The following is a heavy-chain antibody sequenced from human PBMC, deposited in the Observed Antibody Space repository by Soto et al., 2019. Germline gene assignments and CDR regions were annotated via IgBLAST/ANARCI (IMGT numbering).Heavy chain of an antibody. CDR2: IYYSGST. V-gene: IGHV4-39*07. CDR1: GGSLSSSGCY. CDR3: ARVVVPYEYIWGSYRENYYYYYMDV. Sequence: PSETLSVTCTVSGGSLSSSGCYWGWLPQPPGKGLEWLGSIYYSGSTNYNPSLKSRVTISVDTSKNQFSLKLSSVTAADTAVYYCARVVVPYEYIWGSYRENYYYYYMDVWGKGTTVTVSS. D-gene: IGHD3-16*02. J-gene: IGHJ6*03.